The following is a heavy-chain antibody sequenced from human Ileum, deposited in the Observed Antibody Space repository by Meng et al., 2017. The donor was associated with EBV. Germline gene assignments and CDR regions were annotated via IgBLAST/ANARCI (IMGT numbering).Heavy chain of an antibody. J-gene: IGHJ4*02. CDR2: IYHSGST. Sequence: GQLKEWGPGMGKPSGTLSLTCAVFGGSISSSNWWSWARQPPGKGLEWIGEIYHSGSTNYNPSLKSRVTMSVDKSKNQFSLNLSSVTAADTAVYYCARVGQWLPIDYWGQGTLVTVSS. V-gene: IGHV4-4*02. CDR3: ARVGQWLPIDY. D-gene: IGHD6-19*01. CDR1: GGSISSSNW.